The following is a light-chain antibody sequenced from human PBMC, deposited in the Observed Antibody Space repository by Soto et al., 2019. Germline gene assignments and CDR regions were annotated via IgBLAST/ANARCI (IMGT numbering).Light chain of an antibody. V-gene: IGKV3-11*01. CDR2: DTS. CDR1: QSVSNY. CDR3: QQRSKFLWT. J-gene: IGKJ1*01. Sequence: EIVLTQSPATLSLSPGERATLSCRASQSVSNYLAWYQQKPGQAPRLLMYDTSNRAPGIPARFSGSEYGTDFTLTINSLEPEDFAVYFCQQRSKFLWTFGQGAKVEI.